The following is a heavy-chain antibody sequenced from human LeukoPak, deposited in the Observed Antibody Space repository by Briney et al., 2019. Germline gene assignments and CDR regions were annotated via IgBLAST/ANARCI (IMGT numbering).Heavy chain of an antibody. V-gene: IGHV1-2*02. CDR2: INPNTGGT. D-gene: IGHD3-10*02. CDR3: ARLFGPGPEQNGY. CDR1: GYTFTGYY. Sequence: GASVKVSCKASGYTFTGYYIHWVRQAPGQGLEWMGWINPNTGGTNYAQKFQGRVTVTRDTSISTAYMELSRLRSDDTAVYYCARLFGPGPEQNGYWGQGTLVTVSS. J-gene: IGHJ4*02.